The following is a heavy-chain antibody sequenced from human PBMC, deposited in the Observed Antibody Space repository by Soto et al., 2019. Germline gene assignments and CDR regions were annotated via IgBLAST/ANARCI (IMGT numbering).Heavy chain of an antibody. J-gene: IGHJ6*02. Sequence: ASVKVSCKASGYCFTSYYMHWVRQAPVQVLEWMGLINPTGGRTSYAQRFQGRVIMTRETATSTVYLHLASLRSDDTALYYCARGGSVTKSFYDYFGMDVWG. CDR2: INPTGGRT. CDR3: ARGGSVTKSFYDYFGMDV. V-gene: IGHV1-46*01. D-gene: IGHD3-16*01. CDR1: GYCFTSYY.